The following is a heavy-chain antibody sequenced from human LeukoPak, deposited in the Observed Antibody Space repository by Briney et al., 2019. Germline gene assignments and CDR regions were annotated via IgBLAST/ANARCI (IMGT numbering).Heavy chain of an antibody. Sequence: SETLSLTCAVYGGSFSGYYWSWIRQPPGKGLEWIGEINHSGSTNYNPSLKSRVTISVDTSKNLFSLKLSSVTAADTAVYYCARGLSWYYYDSSGWPNTAEYFQHWGQGTLVTVSS. J-gene: IGHJ1*01. CDR3: ARGLSWYYYDSSGWPNTAEYFQH. CDR1: GGSFSGYY. CDR2: INHSGST. V-gene: IGHV4-34*01. D-gene: IGHD3-22*01.